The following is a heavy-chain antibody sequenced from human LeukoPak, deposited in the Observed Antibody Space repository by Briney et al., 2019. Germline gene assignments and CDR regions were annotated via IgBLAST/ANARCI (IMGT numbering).Heavy chain of an antibody. Sequence: GGSLRLSCAASGFTFSSYSMNWVRQAPGKGLECVSSISSSSSYIYYADSVKGRFTISRDNAKNSLYLQMNSLRAEDTAVYYCASGIVGATTMYFDYWGQGTLVTVSS. J-gene: IGHJ4*02. V-gene: IGHV3-21*01. CDR1: GFTFSSYS. CDR3: ASGIVGATTMYFDY. D-gene: IGHD1-26*01. CDR2: ISSSSSYI.